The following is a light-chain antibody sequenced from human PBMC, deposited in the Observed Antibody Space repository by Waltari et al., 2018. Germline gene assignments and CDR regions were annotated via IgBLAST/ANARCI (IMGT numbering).Light chain of an antibody. Sequence: EIVLTQSPATLSLSPGVRATLSCRASQTLDNYLAWYQHRPGQAPRLLIYDASTRATDIPARFSGSGSGTDFTLTINNFEPDDSAIYYCQQRANWPPYTFGQGTKLEIK. J-gene: IGKJ2*01. CDR3: QQRANWPPYT. V-gene: IGKV3-11*01. CDR2: DAS. CDR1: QTLDNY.